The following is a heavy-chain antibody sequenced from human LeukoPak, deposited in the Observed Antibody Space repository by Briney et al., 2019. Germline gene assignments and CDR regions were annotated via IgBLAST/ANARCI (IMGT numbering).Heavy chain of an antibody. D-gene: IGHD4-17*01. J-gene: IGHJ4*02. CDR2: IYPGDSDT. V-gene: IGHV5-51*01. CDR3: AKHFGDYAFFDY. Sequence: GESLKISCKGSGYKFTNYWIGWMRQMPGKGLEWMGIIYPGDSDTRYSPSFQGQVTMSADKSISTAYLHWSSLKASDTAIYYCAKHFGDYAFFDYWGQGTLVTVSS. CDR1: GYKFTNYW.